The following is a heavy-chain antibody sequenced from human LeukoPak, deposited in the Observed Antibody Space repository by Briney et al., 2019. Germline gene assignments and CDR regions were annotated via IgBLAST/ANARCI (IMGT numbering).Heavy chain of an antibody. D-gene: IGHD3-10*01. Sequence: ASVKVSCKASGYTFTNNDINWVRQATGQGLEWMGWINPNSGGTNYAQKFQGRVTMTRDTSISTAYMELSRLRSDDTAVYYCARDVWFGEKAFDYWGQGTLVTVSS. V-gene: IGHV1-2*02. CDR3: ARDVWFGEKAFDY. CDR2: INPNSGGT. J-gene: IGHJ4*02. CDR1: GYTFTNND.